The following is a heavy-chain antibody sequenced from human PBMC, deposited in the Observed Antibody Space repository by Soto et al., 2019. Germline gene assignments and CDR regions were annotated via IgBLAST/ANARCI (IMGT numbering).Heavy chain of an antibody. J-gene: IGHJ6*02. CDR3: ARSRHGSGIYTHFYYGLDV. CDR1: GFTFISYA. Sequence: QVQLVESGGGVVQPGRSLRLSCAASGFTFISYAMHWVRQAPGKGLEWVAVISFDGSTEYYADSVKGRFTISRDNSKNTVYLQMNSLRSEDTAVYYCARSRHGSGIYTHFYYGLDVWGQGTTVTVSS. V-gene: IGHV3-30-3*01. D-gene: IGHD3-10*01. CDR2: ISFDGSTE.